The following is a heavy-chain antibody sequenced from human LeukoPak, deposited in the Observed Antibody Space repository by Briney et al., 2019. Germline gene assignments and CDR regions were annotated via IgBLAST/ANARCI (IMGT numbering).Heavy chain of an antibody. CDR1: GDSISGADYY. D-gene: IGHD4-17*01. J-gene: IGHJ5*02. CDR2: VYYSGST. CDR3: ARGGGGSSTVTTYWFDP. V-gene: IGHV4-30-4*01. Sequence: SQTLSLTCTVSGDSISGADYYWSWIRQPPGKGLEWIAYVYYSGSTYYNPSLKSRLTISVDTSKNQFSLKLNPVTAADTAVYYCARGGGGSSTVTTYWFDPWGQGALVTVSS.